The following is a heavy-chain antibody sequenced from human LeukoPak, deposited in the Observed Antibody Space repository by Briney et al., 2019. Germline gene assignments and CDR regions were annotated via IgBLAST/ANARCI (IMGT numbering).Heavy chain of an antibody. D-gene: IGHD2-21*01. CDR3: AKRGVVIRVILVGFHREAYYFDS. V-gene: IGHV3-23*01. Sequence: PGGSLRLSCAVSGITLSNYGMTWARQAPGKGLEWVAGISGSGGSTNHADSVKGRFTISRDSPKNTLFLQMNSLRAEDTAVYFCAKRGVVIRVILVGFHREAYYFDSWGQGALVTVSS. CDR2: ISGSGGST. CDR1: GITLSNYG. J-gene: IGHJ4*02.